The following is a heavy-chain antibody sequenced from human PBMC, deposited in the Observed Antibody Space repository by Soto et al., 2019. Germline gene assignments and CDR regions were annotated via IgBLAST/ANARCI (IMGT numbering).Heavy chain of an antibody. CDR1: GFTFDDYT. Sequence: GGSLRLSCAASGFTFDDYTMHWVRQAPGKGLEWVSLISWDGGSTYYADSVKGRFTISRDNSKNSLYLQMNSLRTEDTALYYCAKSVGYQLLSGAFDIGGQGTMVTVSS. CDR3: AKSVGYQLLSGAFDI. CDR2: ISWDGGST. J-gene: IGHJ3*02. D-gene: IGHD2-2*01. V-gene: IGHV3-43*01.